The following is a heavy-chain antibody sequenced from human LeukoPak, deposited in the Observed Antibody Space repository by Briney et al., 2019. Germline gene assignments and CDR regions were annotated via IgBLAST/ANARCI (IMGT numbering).Heavy chain of an antibody. CDR1: GGPFSGYY. D-gene: IGHD4-17*01. Sequence: PSVTLSLTCAVYGGPFSGYYWSWIRQPPGKGLEWIGEINHSGSTNYNPSLKSRVTISVDTSKNQFSLKLSSVTAADTAVYYCERGRLRSDYWGQGTLVTVSS. CDR3: ERGRLRSDY. CDR2: INHSGST. V-gene: IGHV4-34*01. J-gene: IGHJ4*02.